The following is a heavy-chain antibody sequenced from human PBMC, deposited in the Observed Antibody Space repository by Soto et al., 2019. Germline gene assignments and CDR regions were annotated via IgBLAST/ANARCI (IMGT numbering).Heavy chain of an antibody. Sequence: ASVKVSCKASGYTFTRYGISWLRQSPGQGLEWMGWISAYNGNTNYAQKLQGRVTMTTDTSTSTAYMELRSLRSDDTAVYYCARDRGYYYGMDGWGQGTTVTVSS. CDR1: GYTFTRYG. CDR2: ISAYNGNT. CDR3: ARDRGYYYGMDG. V-gene: IGHV1-18*01. D-gene: IGHD3-10*01. J-gene: IGHJ6*02.